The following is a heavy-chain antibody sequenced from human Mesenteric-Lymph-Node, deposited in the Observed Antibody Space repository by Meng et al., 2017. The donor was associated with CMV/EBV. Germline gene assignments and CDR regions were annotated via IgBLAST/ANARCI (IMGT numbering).Heavy chain of an antibody. CDR2: LYSGGTT. D-gene: IGHD7-27*01. V-gene: IGHV3-53*01. Sequence: GGSLRLSCAASGFTFSSYWMTWVRQAPGKGLEWVSLLYSGGTTYYADSVKGRFTISRDNAKNTLYLQMNSLRADDTAVYYCARDTVGNYWDYWGQGTLVTVSS. CDR1: GFTFSSYW. J-gene: IGHJ4*02. CDR3: ARDTVGNYWDY.